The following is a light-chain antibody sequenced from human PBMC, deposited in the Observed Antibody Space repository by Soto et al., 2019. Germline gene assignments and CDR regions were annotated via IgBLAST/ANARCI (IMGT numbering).Light chain of an antibody. V-gene: IGKV3-20*01. CDR3: QQYGSSYT. J-gene: IGKJ2*01. Sequence: EIVLTQSPGTLSLSPGERATLSCRASQSVSSSYLAWCQQKPGQAPRLLIYGASSSATGIPDRFSGGGSGTDFTLTISRLELEDFAVYYCQQYGSSYTFGQGTKLEIK. CDR1: QSVSSSY. CDR2: GAS.